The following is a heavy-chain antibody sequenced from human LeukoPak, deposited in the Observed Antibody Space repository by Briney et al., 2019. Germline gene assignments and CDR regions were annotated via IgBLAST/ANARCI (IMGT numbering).Heavy chain of an antibody. CDR1: GFTFDDYA. V-gene: IGHV3-9*01. CDR3: AKDMTTVTSYYFDY. J-gene: IGHJ4*02. Sequence: GRSLRLSCAASGFTFDDYAMHWVRQAPGKGLEWVSGISWNSGSIGYADSVKGRFTISRDNAKNSLYLQMNSLRAEDTALYYCAKDMTTVTSYYFDYWGQGTLATVSS. D-gene: IGHD4-17*01. CDR2: ISWNSGSI.